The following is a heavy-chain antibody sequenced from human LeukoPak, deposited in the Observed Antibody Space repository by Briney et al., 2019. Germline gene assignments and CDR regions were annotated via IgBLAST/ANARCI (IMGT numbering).Heavy chain of an antibody. CDR2: ISDGGSTT. J-gene: IGHJ4*02. V-gene: IGHV3-74*01. D-gene: IGHD3-22*01. CDR1: GFTFSSYW. CDR3: SRSAYYDGSGNYYDY. Sequence: GGSLRLSCAASGFTFSSYWMHWVRQAPGKGLVWVSRISDGGSTTTYADSVKGRFTISRDNAKNTLYLRMNGLRAEDTAVYYCSRSAYYDGSGNYYDYWGQGTLVTVSS.